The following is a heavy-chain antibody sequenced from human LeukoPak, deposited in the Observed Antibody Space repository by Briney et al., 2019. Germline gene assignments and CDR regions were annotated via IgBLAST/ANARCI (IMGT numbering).Heavy chain of an antibody. V-gene: IGHV3-13*04. J-gene: IGHJ4*02. CDR3: ARGWGQGLKATFSY. Sequence: GGSLRLSCAASGFTFSYNDMHWVRQPTGKGLEWVSGIDTAGATYYPGSVKGRFTISRENAKNSLYLQMNNLRAGDTAVYYCARGWGQGLKATFSYWGQGTLVTVFS. D-gene: IGHD1-26*01. CDR1: GFTFSYND. CDR2: IDTAGAT.